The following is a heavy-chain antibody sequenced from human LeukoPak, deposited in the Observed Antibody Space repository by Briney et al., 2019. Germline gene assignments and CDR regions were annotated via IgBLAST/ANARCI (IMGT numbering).Heavy chain of an antibody. CDR1: GVSISTNY. J-gene: IGHJ4*02. V-gene: IGHV4-59*12. D-gene: IGHD3-22*01. CDR2: IDYSGNT. Sequence: PSETLSLTCTVSGVSISTNYWTWIRQPPGKGLEWIGNIDYSGNTKYNPSLNSRVTISVDTSKNHFSLKLSSVTAADTAVYYCARWYYDSSGYRYFDYWGQGTLVIVSS. CDR3: ARWYYDSSGYRYFDY.